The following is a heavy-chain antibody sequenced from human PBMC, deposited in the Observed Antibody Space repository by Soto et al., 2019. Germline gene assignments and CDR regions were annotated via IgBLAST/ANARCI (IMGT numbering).Heavy chain of an antibody. CDR2: INPNSGGT. Sequence: ASVKVSCKASGYTFTGYYMHWVRQAPGQGLEWMGWINPNSGGTNYAQKFQGWVTMTRDTSISTAYMELSRLRSDDTAVYYCARGYYDFWSGYPHGPLAFWGQGTMVTVSS. V-gene: IGHV1-2*04. J-gene: IGHJ3*01. D-gene: IGHD3-3*01. CDR3: ARGYYDFWSGYPHGPLAF. CDR1: GYTFTGYY.